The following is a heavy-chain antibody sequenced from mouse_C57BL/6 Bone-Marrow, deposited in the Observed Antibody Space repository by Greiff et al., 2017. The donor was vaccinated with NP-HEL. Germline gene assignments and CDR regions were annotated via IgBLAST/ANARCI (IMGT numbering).Heavy chain of an antibody. CDR2: ISNGGGST. CDR3: ARHLLTGDY. V-gene: IGHV5-12*01. J-gene: IGHJ4*01. D-gene: IGHD4-1*01. CDR1: GFTFSDYY. Sequence: EVQGVESGGGLVQPGGSLKLSCAASGFTFSDYYMYWVRQTPEKRLEWVAYISNGGGSTYYPDTVKGRFTLSRDNAQNTLYLQMSRLKSEDTAMYYCARHLLTGDYWGQGTSVTVSS.